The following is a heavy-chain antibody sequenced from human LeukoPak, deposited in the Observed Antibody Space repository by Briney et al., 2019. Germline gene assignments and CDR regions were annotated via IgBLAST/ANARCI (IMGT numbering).Heavy chain of an antibody. CDR3: ARGSWDLYYFDY. D-gene: IGHD1-26*01. V-gene: IGHV3-9*01. CDR1: GFTFEDYA. Sequence: PGRSLRLSCAASGFTFEDYAMHWVRQVPGKGLEWVSGISWNGGSTDYADSVKGRFTISRDNAKNSLYLQMNSLRAEDTALYYCARGSWDLYYFDYWGQGTLVTVSS. J-gene: IGHJ4*02. CDR2: ISWNGGST.